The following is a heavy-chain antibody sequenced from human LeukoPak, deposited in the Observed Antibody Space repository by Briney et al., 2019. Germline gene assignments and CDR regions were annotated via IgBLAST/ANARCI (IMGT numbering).Heavy chain of an antibody. CDR3: AREWTRGAGSYYWPDAFDI. CDR2: TNPNSGGT. J-gene: IGHJ3*02. V-gene: IGHV1-2*02. CDR1: GYTFTGYY. D-gene: IGHD1-26*01. Sequence: ASVKVSCKASGYTFTGYYMHWVRQAPGQGLEWMGWTNPNSGGTNYAQKFQGRVTMTRDTSISTAYMELSRLRSDDTAVYYCAREWTRGAGSYYWPDAFDIWGQGTMVTVSS.